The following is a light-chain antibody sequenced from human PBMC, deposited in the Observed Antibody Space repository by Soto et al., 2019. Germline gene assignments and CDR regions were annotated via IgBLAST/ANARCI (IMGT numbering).Light chain of an antibody. Sequence: EIVMTQSPATLSLSPGERATLSCRASQSVSSNLAWYQQRVGQAPRLLLYCASTRATGIPARFSGSGSGTEFTLTISSLQSEDFAVYYCQQYNNWPETFGQGTKVEIK. CDR1: QSVSSN. V-gene: IGKV3-15*01. CDR2: CAS. CDR3: QQYNNWPET. J-gene: IGKJ1*01.